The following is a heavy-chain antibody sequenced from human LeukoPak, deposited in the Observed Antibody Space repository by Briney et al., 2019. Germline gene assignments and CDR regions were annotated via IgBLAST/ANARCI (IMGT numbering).Heavy chain of an antibody. J-gene: IGHJ4*02. V-gene: IGHV3-30-3*01. CDR2: ISYDGSNK. CDR3: ARVYDSSGYYPLRSDY. D-gene: IGHD3-22*01. Sequence: RSLRLSCAASGFTFSSYAMHWVRRAPGKGLEWVAVISYDGSNKYYADSVKGRFTISRDNSKNTLYLQMNSLRAEDTAVYYCARVYDSSGYYPLRSDYWGQGTLVTVSS. CDR1: GFTFSSYA.